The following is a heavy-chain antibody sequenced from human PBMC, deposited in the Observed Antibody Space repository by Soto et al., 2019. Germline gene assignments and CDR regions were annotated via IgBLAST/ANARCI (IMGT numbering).Heavy chain of an antibody. CDR1: GGSFSGYY. CDR3: ARGGASVVLLRGHNDY. Sequence: SETLSLPCAVYGGSFSGYYWNWIRQPPGKGLEWIGEINHSGRTNYKPSLKSRITISLDTSKKEISLKLTSVTAADTAVYYCARGGASVVLLRGHNDYWGQGTLVTVS. CDR2: INHSGRT. J-gene: IGHJ4*02. V-gene: IGHV4-34*01. D-gene: IGHD3-10*01.